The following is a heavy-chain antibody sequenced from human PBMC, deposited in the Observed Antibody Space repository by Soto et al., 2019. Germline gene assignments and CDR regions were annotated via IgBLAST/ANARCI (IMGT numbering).Heavy chain of an antibody. Sequence: QVQLVESGGGVVQPGRSLRLSCAASGFRFSSYGMNWVRQSTGKGLEWVAVIWYDGSNKFYGNSVKGRFTISRDNSRNTLYLQMNSLREENTAVYYCATEGKDDSVKGGFDNWGQGTLVTVSS. D-gene: IGHD3-22*01. CDR3: ATEGKDDSVKGGFDN. J-gene: IGHJ4*02. CDR1: GFRFSSYG. V-gene: IGHV3-33*01. CDR2: IWYDGSNK.